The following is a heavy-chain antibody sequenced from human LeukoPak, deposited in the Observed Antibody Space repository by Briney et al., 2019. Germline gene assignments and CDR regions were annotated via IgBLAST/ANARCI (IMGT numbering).Heavy chain of an antibody. CDR2: IYSGGST. V-gene: IGHV3-53*01. D-gene: IGHD6-19*01. Sequence: GGSLRLSCAASGFTVSSNYMSWVRQAPGKGLEWVSVIYSGGSTYYADSVKGRFTISRDNSKNTLYLQMNSLRAEDTAVYYCARDLGGSSGRDIWGQGTTVTVSS. CDR3: ARDLGGSSGRDI. J-gene: IGHJ3*02. CDR1: GFTVSSNY.